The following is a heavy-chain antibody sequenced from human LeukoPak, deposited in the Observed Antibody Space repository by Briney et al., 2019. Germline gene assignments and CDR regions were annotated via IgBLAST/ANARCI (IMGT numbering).Heavy chain of an antibody. CDR3: ATGKWELLPTFDY. CDR2: IKQDGSAK. CDR1: GFTFSSYW. Sequence: GGSLRLSCVASGFTFSSYWMSWVCQAPGKGLEWVANIKQDGSAKYYVDSVKGRFTISRDNAKNSLYLQMNSLRAEDTAVYYCATGKWELLPTFDYWGQGTLVTVSS. J-gene: IGHJ4*02. D-gene: IGHD1-26*01. V-gene: IGHV3-7*01.